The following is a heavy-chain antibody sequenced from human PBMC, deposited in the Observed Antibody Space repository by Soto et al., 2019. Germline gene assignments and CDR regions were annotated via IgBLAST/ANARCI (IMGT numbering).Heavy chain of an antibody. D-gene: IGHD4-17*01. CDR3: ATDDGSNRCDYYYGLDV. V-gene: IGHV3-21*01. CDR1: GFTFSSYS. CDR2: ISSSSSYI. Sequence: GGSLRLSCAASGFTFSSYSMNWVRQAPGKGLEWVSSISSSSSYIYYADSVKGRFTISRDNAKNSLYLQMNGLRAEDTAVYYCATDDGSNRCDYYYGLDVWGQGTTVTVSS. J-gene: IGHJ6*02.